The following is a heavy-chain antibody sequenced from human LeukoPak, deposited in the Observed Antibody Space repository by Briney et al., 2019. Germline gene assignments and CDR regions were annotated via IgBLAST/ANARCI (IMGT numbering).Heavy chain of an antibody. V-gene: IGHV4-39*01. Sequence: SETLSLTCTVSGGSISSSSYYWGWIRQPPGKRLEWIGSIYYSGSTCYNPSLKSRVTISVDTPKNQFSLKLSSVTAADTAVYYCARLSTYYDFWSGYLNWFDPWGQGTLVTVSS. J-gene: IGHJ5*02. CDR2: IYYSGST. CDR3: ARLSTYYDFWSGYLNWFDP. D-gene: IGHD3-3*01. CDR1: GGSISSSSYY.